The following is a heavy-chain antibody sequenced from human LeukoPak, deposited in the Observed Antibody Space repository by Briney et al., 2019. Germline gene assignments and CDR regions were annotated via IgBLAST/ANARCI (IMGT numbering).Heavy chain of an antibody. CDR2: IYYSGST. Sequence: KPSENPSPTCTVSGGSISRYYWGWIREPPGEGLEWIGYIYYSGSTNYNPSLKSRVTISVDTSKNQFSLKLSSVTAADTAVYYCARGITLHFDYWGQGTLVTVSS. D-gene: IGHD1-14*01. V-gene: IGHV4-59*01. J-gene: IGHJ4*02. CDR3: ARGITLHFDY. CDR1: GGSISRYY.